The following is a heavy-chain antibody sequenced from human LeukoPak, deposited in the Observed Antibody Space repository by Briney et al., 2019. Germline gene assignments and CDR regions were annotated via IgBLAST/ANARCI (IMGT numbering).Heavy chain of an antibody. D-gene: IGHD5-12*01. CDR3: GRLMGGYDSYFYGMDV. V-gene: IGHV3-30*03. J-gene: IGHJ6*02. Sequence: PGGSLSLSCAVSGFTFSSFGMHWVRQAPGKGLEWVAVISHDGSNKYYADSLKGRFNMTRDNSQNTQYLQMNSLRLEDTAVYYCGRLMGGYDSYFYGMDVWGQGTTVTVSS. CDR1: GFTFSSFG. CDR2: ISHDGSNK.